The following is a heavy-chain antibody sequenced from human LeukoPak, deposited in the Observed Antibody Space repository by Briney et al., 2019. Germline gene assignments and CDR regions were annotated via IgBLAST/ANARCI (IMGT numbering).Heavy chain of an antibody. CDR3: ARFHSISLYYYYYYGLDV. J-gene: IGHJ6*02. D-gene: IGHD6-6*01. CDR1: GYSFTSYW. CDR2: IYPGDSDT. V-gene: IGHV5-51*01. Sequence: GESLKISCKGSGYSFTSYWIGWVRQMPGKGLEWMGIIYPGDSDTRYSPSLQGQVPISADKSISTAYLQWSSMKASDTAMYYCARFHSISLYYYYYYGLDVWGQGTTVTVSS.